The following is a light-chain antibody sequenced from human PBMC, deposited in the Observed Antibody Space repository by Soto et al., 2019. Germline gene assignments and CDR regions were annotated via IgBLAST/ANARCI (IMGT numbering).Light chain of an antibody. J-gene: IGKJ2*01. CDR1: HDIDNY. Sequence: DIQMTQSPSSLSASVGDRVTITCRASHDIDNYLVWLQKKAGKAPKSLIYAASSLQAGVPSKYSGTGSGTEFTLTISSLQPEDSATYYCQQYKDFPYTFGQGTKLEIK. CDR3: QQYKDFPYT. V-gene: IGKV1-16*02. CDR2: AAS.